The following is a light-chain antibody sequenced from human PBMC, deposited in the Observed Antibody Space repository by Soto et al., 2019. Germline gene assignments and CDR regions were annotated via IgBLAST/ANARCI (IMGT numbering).Light chain of an antibody. J-gene: IGKJ1*01. CDR1: QTISSW. V-gene: IGKV1-5*03. CDR2: KAS. CDR3: QQYNSYSRT. Sequence: IQMTLSLSALSGTVGDRVTITCRASQTISSWLAWYQQKPGKAPKLLIYKASTLKSGVPSRFSGSGSGTEFTLTISSLQPDDFATYYCQQYNSYSRTFGQGTKV.